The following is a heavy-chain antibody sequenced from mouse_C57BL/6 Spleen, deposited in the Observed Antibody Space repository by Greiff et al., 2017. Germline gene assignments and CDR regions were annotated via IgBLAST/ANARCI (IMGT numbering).Heavy chain of an antibody. J-gene: IGHJ4*01. CDR2: IDPSDSYT. V-gene: IGHV1-69*01. CDR3: ERYDYYAMDY. CDR1: GYTFTSYW. Sequence: QVQLQQPGAELVMPGASVKLSCKASGYTFTSYWMHWVKQRPGQGLEWIGEIDPSDSYTNYNQKFKGKSTLTVDKSSSTAYMQLSSLTSEDSAVYYCERYDYYAMDYWGQGTSVTVSS.